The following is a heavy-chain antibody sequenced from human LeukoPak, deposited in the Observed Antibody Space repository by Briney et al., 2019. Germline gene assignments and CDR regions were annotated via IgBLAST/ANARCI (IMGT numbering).Heavy chain of an antibody. CDR1: GGSISSYY. Sequence: SETLSLTCTVSGGSISSYYWSWIRQPPGKGLEWIGYIYYSGSTNYNPSLKSRVTISVDTSKNQFSLKLSSVTAADTAVYYCAKDKERGYSGYDHGSYFDYWGQGTLVTVSS. CDR2: IYYSGST. V-gene: IGHV4-59*13. CDR3: AKDKERGYSGYDHGSYFDY. J-gene: IGHJ4*02. D-gene: IGHD5-12*01.